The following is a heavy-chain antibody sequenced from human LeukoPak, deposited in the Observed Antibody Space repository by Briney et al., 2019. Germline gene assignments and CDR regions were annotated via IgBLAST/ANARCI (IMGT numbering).Heavy chain of an antibody. Sequence: GASVKVSCKASGYTFTSYDINWVRQATGQGLEWMGWMNPNSGNTGYAQKFQGRVTITSNTSISTAYMELSSLRSEDTAVYYCARSGLEVAEIPYYYYYMDVWGKGTTVTVSS. CDR3: ARSGLEVAEIPYYYYYMDV. J-gene: IGHJ6*03. CDR1: GYTFTSYD. D-gene: IGHD2-15*01. V-gene: IGHV1-8*03. CDR2: MNPNSGNT.